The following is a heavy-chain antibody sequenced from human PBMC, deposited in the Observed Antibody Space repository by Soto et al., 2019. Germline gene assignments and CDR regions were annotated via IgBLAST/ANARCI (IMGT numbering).Heavy chain of an antibody. CDR1: LFTFSRYW. J-gene: IGHJ6*03. D-gene: IGHD3-10*01. V-gene: IGHV3-7*01. Sequence: EVQLVESGGGLVQPGGSLRLSCEASLFTFSRYWMTWVRLAPGKGLEWVANIRQDGSEKYYVDSVKGRFTISRDNAKNSLSLQMNNLMPDDTAVYYCARAGSNYFASGSSLPYYMDVWGKGTTVTVSS. CDR2: IRQDGSEK. CDR3: ARAGSNYFASGSSLPYYMDV.